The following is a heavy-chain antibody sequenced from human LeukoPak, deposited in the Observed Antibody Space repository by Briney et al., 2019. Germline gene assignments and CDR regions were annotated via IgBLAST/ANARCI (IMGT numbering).Heavy chain of an antibody. CDR1: GFTFSTYS. V-gene: IGHV3-48*01. Sequence: GGSLRLSCAASGFTFSTYSMNWVRQAPGKGLEWVSYISSSSSTIYYADSVKGRFTISRDNAKNSLYLQMSSLRAEDTAVCYCARGSTYYDSSGQVPFDYWGQGTLVTVSS. J-gene: IGHJ4*02. CDR2: ISSSSSTI. CDR3: ARGSTYYDSSGQVPFDY. D-gene: IGHD3-22*01.